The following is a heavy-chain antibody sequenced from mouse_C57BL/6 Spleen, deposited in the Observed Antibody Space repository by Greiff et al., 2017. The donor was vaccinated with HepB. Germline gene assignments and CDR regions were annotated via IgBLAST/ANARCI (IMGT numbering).Heavy chain of an antibody. CDR3: AREGYYGRGAWFAY. Sequence: VQLQQSGPELVKPGASVKISCKASGYAFSSSWMNWVKQRPGKGLEWIGRIYPGDGDTNYNGKFKGKATLTADKSSSTAYMQLSSLTSEDSAVYFCAREGYYGRGAWFAYWGQGTLVTVSA. J-gene: IGHJ3*01. D-gene: IGHD1-1*01. CDR2: IYPGDGDT. CDR1: GYAFSSSW. V-gene: IGHV1-82*01.